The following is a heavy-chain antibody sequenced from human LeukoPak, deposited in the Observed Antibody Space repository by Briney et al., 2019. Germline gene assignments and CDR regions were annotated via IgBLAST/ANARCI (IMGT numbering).Heavy chain of an antibody. Sequence: PSETLSLTCTVSGGSISSYYWSWIRQPPGKGLEWIGYIYYSGSTNYNPSLKSRVTISVDTSKNQFSLKLSSVTAADTAVYYCARYGEVVGYCSSTSCYAGHAFDYWGQGTLVTVSS. D-gene: IGHD2-2*01. CDR1: GGSISSYY. CDR3: ARYGEVVGYCSSTSCYAGHAFDY. V-gene: IGHV4-59*08. J-gene: IGHJ4*02. CDR2: IYYSGST.